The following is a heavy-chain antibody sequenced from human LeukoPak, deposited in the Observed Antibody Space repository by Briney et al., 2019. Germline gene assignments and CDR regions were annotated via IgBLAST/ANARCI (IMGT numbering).Heavy chain of an antibody. CDR3: ARVGSEPVGEYGMDV. Sequence: PGGSLRLSCAASGFTFSSYAMSWVRQAPGKGLEWVSAISGSGGSTYYADSVKGRFTISRDNSKNTLYLQMNSLRAEDTAVYYCARVGSEPVGEYGMDVWGQGTTVTVSS. CDR2: ISGSGGST. D-gene: IGHD3-16*01. CDR1: GFTFSSYA. V-gene: IGHV3-23*01. J-gene: IGHJ6*02.